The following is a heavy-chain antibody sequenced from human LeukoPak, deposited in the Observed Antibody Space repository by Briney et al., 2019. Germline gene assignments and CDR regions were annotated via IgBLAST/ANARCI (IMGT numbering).Heavy chain of an antibody. CDR1: GYSISSGYY. D-gene: IGHD6-13*01. Sequence: PSETLSLTCAVSGYSISSGYYWGWIRQPPGKGLEWIGSIYHSGSTYYNPSPKSRVTISVDTSKNTFSLRLSSVTAGDTDIHYCARGAKPAAGLGWFDPGGQETLVTVSS. J-gene: IGHJ5*02. CDR3: ARGAKPAAGLGWFDP. CDR2: IYHSGST. V-gene: IGHV4-38-2*01.